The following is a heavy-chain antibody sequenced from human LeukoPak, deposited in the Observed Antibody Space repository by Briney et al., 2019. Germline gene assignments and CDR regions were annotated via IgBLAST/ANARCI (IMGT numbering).Heavy chain of an antibody. D-gene: IGHD2-2*02. CDR2: ISAYNGNT. CDR1: GYTFTSCG. CDR3: ARPGYCSSTSCYRLDY. Sequence: EASVKVSCKASGYTFTSCGISWVRQAPGQGLEWMGWISAYNGNTNYAQKLQGRVTMTTDTSTSTAYMELSSLRSEDTAVYYCARPGYCSSTSCYRLDYWGQGALVTVSS. J-gene: IGHJ4*02. V-gene: IGHV1-18*01.